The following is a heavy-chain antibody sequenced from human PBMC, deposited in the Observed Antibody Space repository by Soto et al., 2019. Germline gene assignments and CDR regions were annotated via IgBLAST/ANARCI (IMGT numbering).Heavy chain of an antibody. CDR1: GGILNNYA. J-gene: IGHJ4*02. Sequence: QVQLVQSGAEVKKPGSSLKVSCTASGGILNNYAISWLRQAPGQGLEWMGGIITAFGPAIYAQKFQSRVSITADESTQTAHMDLSSLRSADTAVYYCAAGGSWARLDNWGQGTLITVYS. V-gene: IGHV1-69*01. CDR3: AAGGSWARLDN. D-gene: IGHD6-13*01. CDR2: IITAFGPA.